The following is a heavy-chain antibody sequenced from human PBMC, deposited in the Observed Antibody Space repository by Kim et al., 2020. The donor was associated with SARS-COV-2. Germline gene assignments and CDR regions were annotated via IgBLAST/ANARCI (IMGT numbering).Heavy chain of an antibody. D-gene: IGHD6-19*01. CDR1: GGSFSGYY. Sequence: SETLSLTCAVYGGSFSGYYWSWIRQPPGKGLEWIGEINHSGSTNYNPSLKSRVTISVDTSKNQFSLKLSSVTAADTAVYYCARARPYSSFYYYYVMDVWGQGTTVTFSS. CDR2: INHSGST. V-gene: IGHV4-34*01. CDR3: ARARPYSSFYYYYVMDV. J-gene: IGHJ6*01.